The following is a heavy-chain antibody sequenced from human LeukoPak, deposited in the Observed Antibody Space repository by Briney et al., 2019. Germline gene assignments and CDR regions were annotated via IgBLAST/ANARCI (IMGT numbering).Heavy chain of an antibody. J-gene: IGHJ4*02. CDR1: GGSISSYY. V-gene: IGHV4-59*01. D-gene: IGHD5-18*01. CDR2: IYYSGST. Sequence: RPSETLSLTCTVSGGSISSYYWSWIRQPPGKGLEWIGYIYYSGSTNYNPSLKSRVTISVDTSKNQFSLKLSSVTAADTAVYYCARGDTAMVYWGQGTLVTVSS. CDR3: ARGDTAMVY.